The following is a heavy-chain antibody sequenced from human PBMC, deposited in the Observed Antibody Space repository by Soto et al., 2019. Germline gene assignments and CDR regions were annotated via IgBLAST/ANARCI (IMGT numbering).Heavy chain of an antibody. D-gene: IGHD2-15*01. J-gene: IGHJ6*02. V-gene: IGHV1-46*01. CDR3: ARDIVVVVAALYYYGMDV. CDR2: INPSGGST. Sequence: ASVKVSCKASGYTFTSYYMHWVRQAPGQGLEWMGIINPSGGSTSYAQKFQGRVTMTRDTSTSTVYMELSSLRSEDTAVYYCARDIVVVVAALYYYGMDVWGQGTTVTVSS. CDR1: GYTFTSYY.